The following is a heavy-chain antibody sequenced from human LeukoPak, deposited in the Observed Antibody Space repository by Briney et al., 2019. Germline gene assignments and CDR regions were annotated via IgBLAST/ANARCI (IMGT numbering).Heavy chain of an antibody. J-gene: IGHJ4*02. CDR2: IKPDGSAR. V-gene: IGHV3-7*01. D-gene: IGHD2-8*01. CDR3: ARDPTFNGGY. CDR1: GFTLNSYY. Sequence: GGSLRLSCAASGFTLNSYYMSWVRQTPGKGLQWVANIKPDGSARYYVDSVRGRFTISRDNAKNSLFLQMNSLRTEDTAVYYCARDPTFNGGYWGQGTLVTVSS.